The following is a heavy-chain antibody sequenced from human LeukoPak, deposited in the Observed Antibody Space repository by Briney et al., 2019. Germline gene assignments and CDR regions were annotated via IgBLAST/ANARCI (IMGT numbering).Heavy chain of an antibody. V-gene: IGHV4-30-4*08. D-gene: IGHD2-8*02. CDR3: ARGRILTLVWWFDP. Sequence: PSETLPLTCTVSGGSISSGDYYWSWIRQPPGKGLEWIGYIYYSGSTYYNPSLKSRVTISVDTSKNQFSLKLRSVTPADTAVYYCARGRILTLVWWFDPWGQGTLVTVSS. CDR1: GGSISSGDYY. J-gene: IGHJ5*02. CDR2: IYYSGST.